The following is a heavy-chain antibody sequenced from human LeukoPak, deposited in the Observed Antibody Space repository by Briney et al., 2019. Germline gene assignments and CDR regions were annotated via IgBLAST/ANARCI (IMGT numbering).Heavy chain of an antibody. Sequence: SQTLSLTCVISGDSVSSNSAAWHWLRQSPSRGLEWLGRTYYRSKWYNDYAVSVKSRISISPDRSKNQFSLQLNSVTPEDTAVYYCTRVPAGSGRYYFDYWGQGTLVTVSS. J-gene: IGHJ4*02. CDR1: GDSVSSNSAA. CDR3: TRVPAGSGRYYFDY. D-gene: IGHD3-10*01. V-gene: IGHV6-1*01. CDR2: TYYRSKWYN.